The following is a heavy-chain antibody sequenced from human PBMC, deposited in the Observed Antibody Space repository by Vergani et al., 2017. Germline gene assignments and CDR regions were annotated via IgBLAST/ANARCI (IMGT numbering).Heavy chain of an antibody. Sequence: QVQLQESGPGLVKPSETLSLTCAVSGYSISSGYYWCWIRQPPGKGLEWIGSIYHSGSTYYNPSLKSRVTILVDTSKNQFSLKLSSVTAADTAVYYCARLGIMITFGGVIGDGPDYWGQGTLVTVSS. CDR2: IYHSGST. J-gene: IGHJ4*02. V-gene: IGHV4-38-2*01. D-gene: IGHD3-16*02. CDR3: ARLGIMITFGGVIGDGPDY. CDR1: GYSISSGYY.